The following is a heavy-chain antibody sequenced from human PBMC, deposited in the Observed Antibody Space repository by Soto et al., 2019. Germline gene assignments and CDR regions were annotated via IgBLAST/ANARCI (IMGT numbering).Heavy chain of an antibody. Sequence: SETLSLTCTVSGGSISSGGYYWSWIRQHPGKGLEWIGYIYYSGSTYYNPSLKSRVTISVDTSKNQFSLKLSSVTAADTAVYYCARASNSGSYYNVPDYWGQGTLVTVSS. CDR2: IYYSGST. D-gene: IGHD3-10*01. V-gene: IGHV4-31*03. CDR1: GGSISSGGYY. CDR3: ARASNSGSYYNVPDY. J-gene: IGHJ4*02.